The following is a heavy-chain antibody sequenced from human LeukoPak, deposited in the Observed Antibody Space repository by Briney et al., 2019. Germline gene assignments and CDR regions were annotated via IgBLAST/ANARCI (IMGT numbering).Heavy chain of an antibody. CDR2: IYYSGST. D-gene: IGHD3-22*01. V-gene: IGHV4-30-4*01. CDR3: ARSYYDRAYYYYGMDV. J-gene: IGHJ6*02. CDR1: GGSISSGDYY. Sequence: SETLSLTCTVSGGSISSGDYYWSWIRQPPGKGLEWIGYIYYSGSTYYNPSLKSRVTISVDTSKNQFSLKLSSVTAADTAVYYCARSYYDRAYYYYGMDVWGQGTTVTVSS.